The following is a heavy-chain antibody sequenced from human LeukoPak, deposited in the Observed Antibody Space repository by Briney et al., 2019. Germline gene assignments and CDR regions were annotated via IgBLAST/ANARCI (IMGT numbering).Heavy chain of an antibody. CDR1: GSTFTDYY. V-gene: IGHV1-2*02. CDR2: INPDSGGT. D-gene: IGHD4-23*01. J-gene: IGHJ4*02. Sequence: ASVTVSCKASGSTFTDYYMHWVRQAPGHGLEWMGWINPDSGGTNYAQNFQGRVTMTRDTSISTAYMELSRLRSDDTAVYYCARPFIETPSLGALDYWGQGTLVTVSS. CDR3: ARPFIETPSLGALDY.